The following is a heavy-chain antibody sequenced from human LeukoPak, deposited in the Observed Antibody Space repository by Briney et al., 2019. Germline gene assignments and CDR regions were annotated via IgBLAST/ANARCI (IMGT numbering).Heavy chain of an antibody. CDR2: ISSSSSYI. J-gene: IGHJ4*02. Sequence: GGSLRLSCVASGFTFSGYSMNWVRQAPGKGLEWVSSISSSSSYIYYADSVKGRFTISRDNAKNSLYLQMNSLRAEDTAVYYCASTVTAYFDYWGQGALVTVSS. CDR1: GFTFSGYS. CDR3: ASTVTAYFDY. V-gene: IGHV3-21*01. D-gene: IGHD4-11*01.